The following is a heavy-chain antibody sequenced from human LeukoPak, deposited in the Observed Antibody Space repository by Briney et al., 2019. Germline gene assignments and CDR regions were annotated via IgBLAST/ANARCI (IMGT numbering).Heavy chain of an antibody. Sequence: ASVKVSCKASGGTFSSYAISWVRQAPGQGLEWMGGIIPIFGTANYAQKFQGRVTITTDESTSTAYMELSSLRSEDMAVYYCARGRLGYCSSTSCYTKVPFDYWGQGTLVTVSS. CDR3: ARGRLGYCSSTSCYTKVPFDY. V-gene: IGHV1-69*05. CDR1: GGTFSSYA. D-gene: IGHD2-2*02. J-gene: IGHJ4*02. CDR2: IIPIFGTA.